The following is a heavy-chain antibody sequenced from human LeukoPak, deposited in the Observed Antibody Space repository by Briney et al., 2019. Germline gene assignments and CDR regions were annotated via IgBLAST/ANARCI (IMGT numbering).Heavy chain of an antibody. CDR1: GGSISSGDYY. CDR2: IYYSGST. Sequence: SETLSLTCDVSGGSISSGDYYWNWIRQPPGKGLEWIGYIYYSGSTYYNPSLKSRVTISLDTSKTQFSPRLSSVTAADTAVYYCSRGLRGRSGYYFDSWGQGTLATVSS. J-gene: IGHJ4*02. CDR3: SRGLRGRSGYYFDS. V-gene: IGHV4-30-4*01.